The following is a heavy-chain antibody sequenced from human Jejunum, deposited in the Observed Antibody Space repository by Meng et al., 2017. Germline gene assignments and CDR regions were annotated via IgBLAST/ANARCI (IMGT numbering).Heavy chain of an antibody. CDR1: GYSFTTYA. CDR2: INVDTGDT. J-gene: IGHJ4*02. CDR3: ARNTVGTTTLDY. Sequence: QVQLVESGAEMKKPGASMKVSCKASGYSFTTYAIHWVRQAPGQGLEWMGWINVDTGDTRYSQKFQGRLTITRDTSASTAYLELSSLTSEDTAVYYCARNTVGTTTLDYWGQGTLVTVSS. D-gene: IGHD1-26*01. V-gene: IGHV1-3*01.